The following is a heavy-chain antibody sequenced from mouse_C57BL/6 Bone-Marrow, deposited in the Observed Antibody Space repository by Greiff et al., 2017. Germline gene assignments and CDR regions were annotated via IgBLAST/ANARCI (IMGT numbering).Heavy chain of an antibody. CDR2: ISSGSSTI. V-gene: IGHV5-17*01. D-gene: IGHD1-1*01. CDR3: ARQDSRDWYFDV. J-gene: IGHJ1*03. CDR1: GFTFSDYG. Sequence: EVKLVESGGGLVKPGGSLKLSCAASGFTFSDYGMHWVRQAPEKGLEWVAYISSGSSTIDYADTVKGRFTISRDNAKNTLFLQMTSLRSEDTAMYYCARQDSRDWYFDVWGTGTTVTVSS.